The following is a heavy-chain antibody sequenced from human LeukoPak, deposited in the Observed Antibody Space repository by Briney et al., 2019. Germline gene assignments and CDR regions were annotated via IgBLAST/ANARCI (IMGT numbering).Heavy chain of an antibody. CDR1: GYTFTGYY. CDR3: ARKSVSGQFDY. CDR2: TNPNSGGT. D-gene: IGHD5/OR15-5a*01. V-gene: IGHV1-2*02. Sequence: ASVKVSCKASGYTFTGYYMHWVRQAPGQGLEWMGWTNPNSGGTNCAQKFQGRVTMTRDTSLTTAYMELSRLTSDDTAVYYCARKSVSGQFDYWGQGTLVTVSS. J-gene: IGHJ4*02.